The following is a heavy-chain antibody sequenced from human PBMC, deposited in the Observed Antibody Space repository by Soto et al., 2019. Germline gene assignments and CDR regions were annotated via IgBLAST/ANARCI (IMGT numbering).Heavy chain of an antibody. Sequence: GGSLRLSCAASGFTFSSYAMGWARQGPGKGLEWVAVVSIGGSTHYADSVRGRFTISRDNSKNTLSLQMNSLTAEDTAVYFCEKRRGAGGHFDYWGQGALVTVSS. J-gene: IGHJ4*02. CDR1: GFTFSSYA. D-gene: IGHD2-15*01. CDR2: VSIGGST. V-gene: IGHV3-23*01. CDR3: EKRRGAGGHFDY.